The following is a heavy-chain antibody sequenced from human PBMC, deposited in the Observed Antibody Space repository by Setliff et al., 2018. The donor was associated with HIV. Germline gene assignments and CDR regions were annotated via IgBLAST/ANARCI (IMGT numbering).Heavy chain of an antibody. CDR2: FYYRGSP. D-gene: IGHD6-6*01. J-gene: IGHJ4*02. V-gene: IGHV4-59*11. CDR1: GVSIDTHY. CDR3: ASGYSSSSYFDY. Sequence: SETLSLTCTVSGVSIDTHYGSWIRQSPGKGLEWIGHFYYRGSPRYNPSLRSRVTISGDMSKNQFSLKLHSMAAADTAVYFCASGYSSSSYFDYWGQGSLVTVSS.